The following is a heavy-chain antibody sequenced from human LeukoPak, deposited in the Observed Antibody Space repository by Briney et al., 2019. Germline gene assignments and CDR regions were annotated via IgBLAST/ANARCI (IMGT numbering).Heavy chain of an antibody. D-gene: IGHD5-12*01. CDR1: GFTFSSYA. CDR2: ISGSGGRT. J-gene: IGHJ4*02. CDR3: AKDDDWLRFEH. Sequence: GGSLRLSCAASGFTFSSYALSWVRQAPGKGLEWVSAISGSGGRTYYADSVKGRFTISRDNSNHMLYLQMNSLIAEDTAIYYCAKDDDWLRFEHWGRGTPVSVSS. V-gene: IGHV3-23*01.